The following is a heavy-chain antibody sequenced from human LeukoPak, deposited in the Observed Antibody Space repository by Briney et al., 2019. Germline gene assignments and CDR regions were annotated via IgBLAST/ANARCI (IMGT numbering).Heavy chain of an antibody. CDR2: VTGSGGST. CDR1: GFTFSNDA. J-gene: IGHJ3*02. V-gene: IGHV3-23*01. Sequence: GGSLRLSCAASGFTFSNDAMTWVRQAPGQGLEWVSSVTGSGGSTYYADSVKGRFTISRDNSKNTLYLQMNSLRAEDTAVYYCAKCYGDYFDALDIWGQGTMVTVSS. D-gene: IGHD4-17*01. CDR3: AKCYGDYFDALDI.